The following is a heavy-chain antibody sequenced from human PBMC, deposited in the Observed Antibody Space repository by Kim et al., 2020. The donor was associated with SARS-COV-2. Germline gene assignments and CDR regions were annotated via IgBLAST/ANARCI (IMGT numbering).Heavy chain of an antibody. CDR1: GGSVSSGSYY. V-gene: IGHV4-61*01. D-gene: IGHD4-17*01. Sequence: SETLSLTCTVSGGSVSSGSYYWSWIRQPPGKGLEWIGYIYYSGSTNYNPSLKSRVTISVDTSKNQFSLKLSSVTAADTAVYYCARDPLDYGNWFDPWGQGTLVTVSS. CDR2: IYYSGST. CDR3: ARDPLDYGNWFDP. J-gene: IGHJ5*02.